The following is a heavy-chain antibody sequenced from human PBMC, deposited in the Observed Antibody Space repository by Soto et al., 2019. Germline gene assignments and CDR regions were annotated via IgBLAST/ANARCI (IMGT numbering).Heavy chain of an antibody. D-gene: IGHD5-12*01. V-gene: IGHV3-21*06. CDR2: ITSSSSHM. J-gene: IGHJ4*02. Sequence: EEQLVESGGGLVKPGWSLRLSCAASGFTFSTSIMNWVRQAPGTGLEWVSSITSSSSHMFYADSVKGRFTISRDNARNSLYLQMNSLKGEGTAIYYCSTALGRRPKITWGQGTLVTVSP. CDR3: STALGRRPKIT. CDR1: GFTFSTSI.